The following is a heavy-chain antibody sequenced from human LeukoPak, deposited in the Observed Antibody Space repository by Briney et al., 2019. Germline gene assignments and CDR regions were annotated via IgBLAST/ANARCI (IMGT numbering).Heavy chain of an antibody. CDR2: ISGSGGGI. J-gene: IGHJ4*02. Sequence: GGSLRLSCAASGFIFRTYAMSWVRQAPGKGLEWDSGISGSGGGIYYADSVKGRFIISRDNSRDTLDLQMDSLRPEDTAVYYCAKGHYYDSTDKYSYADYWGQGTLVTVSS. CDR1: GFIFRTYA. V-gene: IGHV3-23*01. CDR3: AKGHYYDSTDKYSYADY. D-gene: IGHD3-22*01.